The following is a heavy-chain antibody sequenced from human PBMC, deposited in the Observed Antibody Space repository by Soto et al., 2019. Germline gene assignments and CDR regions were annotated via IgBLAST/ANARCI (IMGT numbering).Heavy chain of an antibody. D-gene: IGHD3-10*01. CDR1: GFTFSSYG. V-gene: IGHV3-30*18. J-gene: IGHJ6*02. Sequence: QVQLVESGGGVVQPGRSLRLSCAASGFTFSSYGMHWVRQAPGKGLEWVAVISYDGSNKYYADSVKGRFTISRDNSKNTLYLQMNSMEAEDTAVYYCAKATTIWFGELLSAYYYYYGMDVWGQGTTVTVSS. CDR2: ISYDGSNK. CDR3: AKATTIWFGELLSAYYYYYGMDV.